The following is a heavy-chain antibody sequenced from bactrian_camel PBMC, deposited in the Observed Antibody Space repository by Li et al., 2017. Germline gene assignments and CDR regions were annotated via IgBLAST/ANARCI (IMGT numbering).Heavy chain of an antibody. CDR3: AAAIPGGQWWMCGNTQAEFDY. V-gene: IGHV3S63*01. J-gene: IGHJ4*01. D-gene: IGHD2*01. CDR1: GAARSIEC. CDR2: IHKTTGST. Sequence: HVQLVESGGGSAQAGGSLRLSCAASGAARSIECMGWFRQVTGKEREVVASIHKTTGSTFYADSVEGRATVSQDNAKNTIYLQLEHLRPEDSTVYFCAAAIPGGQWWMCGNTQAEFDYWGQGTQVTVS.